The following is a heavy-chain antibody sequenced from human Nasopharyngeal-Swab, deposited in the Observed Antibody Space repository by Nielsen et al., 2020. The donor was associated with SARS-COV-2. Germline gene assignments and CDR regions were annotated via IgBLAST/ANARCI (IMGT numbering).Heavy chain of an antibody. Sequence: GESLKISCAASGFTFSSYAMSWVRQAPGKGLEWVSAISGSGGSTYYADSVKGRFTISRDNARTSLYLQINSLRAEDTAVYFCARHSNWAFDHWGQGTLVTVAS. J-gene: IGHJ4*02. CDR3: ARHSNWAFDH. V-gene: IGHV3-23*01. D-gene: IGHD6-13*01. CDR1: GFTFSSYA. CDR2: ISGSGGST.